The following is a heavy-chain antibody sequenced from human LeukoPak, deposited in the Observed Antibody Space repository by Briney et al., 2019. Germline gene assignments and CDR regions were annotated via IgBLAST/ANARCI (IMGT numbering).Heavy chain of an antibody. Sequence: SETLSLTCAVYGGSISSYYWSWIRQPPGKGLEWIGYIYYSGSTNYNPSLKSRVTISVDTSKNQFSLKLSSVTAADTAVYYCARDQRYYDSSGYYMMYAFDIWGQGTMVTVSS. J-gene: IGHJ3*02. D-gene: IGHD3-22*01. CDR3: ARDQRYYDSSGYYMMYAFDI. CDR1: GGSISSYY. V-gene: IGHV4-59*01. CDR2: IYYSGST.